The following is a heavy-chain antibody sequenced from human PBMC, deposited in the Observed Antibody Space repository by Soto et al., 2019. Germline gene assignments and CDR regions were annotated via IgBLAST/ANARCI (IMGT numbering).Heavy chain of an antibody. CDR3: AKDRGYDVLRFLEWLLHDAFDI. Sequence: GGSLRLSCAASGFTFSSYGMHWVRQAPGKGLEWVAVISYDGSNKYYADSVKGRFTISRDNSKNTLYLQMSSLRAEDTAVYYCAKDRGYDVLRFLEWLLHDAFDIWGQGTMVTVSS. D-gene: IGHD3-3*01. J-gene: IGHJ3*02. CDR1: GFTFSSYG. V-gene: IGHV3-30*18. CDR2: ISYDGSNK.